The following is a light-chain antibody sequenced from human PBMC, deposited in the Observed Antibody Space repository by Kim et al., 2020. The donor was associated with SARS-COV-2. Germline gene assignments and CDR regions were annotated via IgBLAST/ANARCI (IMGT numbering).Light chain of an antibody. V-gene: IGKV3-20*01. J-gene: IGKJ4*01. CDR1: QSVSSSY. Sequence: SHGKRATLSCRASQSVSSSYLAWYQQKPGQAPRLLIYGASSRATGIPDRFSGSGSGTDFTLTISRLEPEDFAVYYCQQYGSSPLTFGGGTKVDIK. CDR2: GAS. CDR3: QQYGSSPLT.